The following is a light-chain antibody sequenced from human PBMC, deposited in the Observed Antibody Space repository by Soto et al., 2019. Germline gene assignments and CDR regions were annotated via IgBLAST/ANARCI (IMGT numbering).Light chain of an antibody. CDR3: SSYTSSSTLVV. CDR1: SSDVGGYNY. J-gene: IGLJ2*01. V-gene: IGLV2-14*01. CDR2: DVS. Sequence: QSALTQPASVSGSPGQSSTISCTGTSSDVGGYNYVSWYQQHPGKAPKLMFYDVSNRPSGVSNRFSGSKSGNTASLTSSGLQAEDEADYYCSSYTSSSTLVVFGGGTKLTVL.